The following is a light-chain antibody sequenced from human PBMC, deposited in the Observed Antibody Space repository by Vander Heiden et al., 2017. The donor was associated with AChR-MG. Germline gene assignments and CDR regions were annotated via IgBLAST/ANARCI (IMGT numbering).Light chain of an antibody. V-gene: IGLV5-45*02. Sequence: AVLTPPSSLSASPGASASLTCTLRSGINVGTYRIYWYQQKPGSPPQYLLRYKSESDKQQGSGVPSRFSGSKDASANAGILLISGLQSEDEADYYCMIWHSSAWVFGGGTKLTVL. J-gene: IGLJ3*02. CDR3: MIWHSSAWV. CDR1: SGINVGTYR. CDR2: YKSESDK.